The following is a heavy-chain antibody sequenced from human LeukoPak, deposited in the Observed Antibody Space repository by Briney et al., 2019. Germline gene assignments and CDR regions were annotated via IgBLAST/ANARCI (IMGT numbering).Heavy chain of an antibody. CDR3: ARAPGYCSGGTCYGDYYYGMDV. CDR2: IFSGGST. Sequence: GGSLRLSCAASGFTVSSNYMSWVRQAPGKGLEWVSVIFSGGSTYYADSVKGRFTISRDNSKNTLYLQMNNPRAEDTAVYYCARAPGYCSGGTCYGDYYYGMDVWGQGTTVTVSS. D-gene: IGHD2-15*01. V-gene: IGHV3-66*01. J-gene: IGHJ6*02. CDR1: GFTVSSNY.